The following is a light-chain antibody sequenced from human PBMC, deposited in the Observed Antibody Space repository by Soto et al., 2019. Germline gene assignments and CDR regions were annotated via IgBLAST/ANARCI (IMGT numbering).Light chain of an antibody. J-gene: IGLJ3*02. CDR2: SNN. V-gene: IGLV1-47*02. CDR3: VAWDDSLSGRV. CDR1: SSNTGSNY. Sequence: QSVLTQPPSASGTPGQRVTISCSGSSSNTGSNYVYWYQQLPGTAPKLLIYSNNQRPSGVPDRFSGSKSGTSASLAISGLRSEDEADYYCVAWDDSLSGRVFGGGTKLTVL.